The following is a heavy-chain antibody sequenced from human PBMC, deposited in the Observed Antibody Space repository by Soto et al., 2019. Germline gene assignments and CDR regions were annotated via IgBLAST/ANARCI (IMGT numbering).Heavy chain of an antibody. D-gene: IGHD6-13*01. J-gene: IGHJ6*02. CDR1: GGSFSGCY. CDR3: ARGRVSYSSSWRVYYYYGMDV. V-gene: IGHV4-34*01. Sequence: SETLSLTCAVYGGSFSGCYWSWIRQPPGKGLEWIGEINHSGSTNYNPSLKSRVTISVDTSKNQFSLKLSSVTAADTAVYYCARGRVSYSSSWRVYYYYGMDVWGQGTTVTVSS. CDR2: INHSGST.